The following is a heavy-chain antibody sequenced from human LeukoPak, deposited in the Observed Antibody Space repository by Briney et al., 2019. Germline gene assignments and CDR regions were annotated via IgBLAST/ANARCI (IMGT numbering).Heavy chain of an antibody. J-gene: IGHJ4*02. CDR1: GGSISSYY. D-gene: IGHD7-27*01. V-gene: IGHV4-59*08. CDR2: IYYSGST. Sequence: KPSETLSLTCTVSGGSISSYYWSWIRQPPGKGLEWIGYIYYSGSTNHTPSLKGRVTMSVDTSKNQFSLKLTSVTAADTAVYYCARRANWGFSWDYWGQGTLVTVSS. CDR3: ARRANWGFSWDY.